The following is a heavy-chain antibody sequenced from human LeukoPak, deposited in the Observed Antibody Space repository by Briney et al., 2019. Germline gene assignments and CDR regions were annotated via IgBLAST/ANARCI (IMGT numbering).Heavy chain of an antibody. CDR3: ARGGYDKY. CDR1: GFTLSTNA. D-gene: IGHD5-12*01. J-gene: IGHJ4*02. V-gene: IGHV3-53*01. CDR2: IYSGGST. Sequence: PGRSLRLSCLTSGFTLSTNAMSWVRQAPGKGLEWVSVIYSGGSTYYADSVKGRFTISRDNSKNTLYLQMNSLRAEDTAVYYCARGGYDKYWGQGTLVTVSS.